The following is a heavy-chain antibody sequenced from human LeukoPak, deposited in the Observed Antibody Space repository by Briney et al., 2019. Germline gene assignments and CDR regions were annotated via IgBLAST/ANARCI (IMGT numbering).Heavy chain of an antibody. CDR2: IYYSGST. CDR3: ARVRDHDSSGYLPFDY. Sequence: WETLSLTCTVSGGSISSSSYSWGGIRQPPGKGLVWIGSIYYSGSTYYNPSLKSRVTISVHTSKNQFSLKLSSVTAADTAVYYCARVRDHDSSGYLPFDYWGQGTLVTVSS. J-gene: IGHJ4*02. D-gene: IGHD3-22*01. V-gene: IGHV4-39*07. CDR1: GGSISSSSYS.